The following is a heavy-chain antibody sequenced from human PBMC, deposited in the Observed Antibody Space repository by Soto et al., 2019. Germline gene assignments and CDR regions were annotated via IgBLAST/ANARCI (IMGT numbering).Heavy chain of an antibody. Sequence: VKVSCKASGGTFSSYAISWVRQAPGQGLEWMGGIIPIFGTANYAQKFQGRVTITADKSTSTAYMELSSLRSEDTAVYYCAKYYDILTGPSTYYYYYGMDVWGQGTTVTVSS. CDR3: AKYYDILTGPSTYYYYYGMDV. CDR1: GGTFSSYA. J-gene: IGHJ6*02. D-gene: IGHD3-9*01. V-gene: IGHV1-69*06. CDR2: IIPIFGTA.